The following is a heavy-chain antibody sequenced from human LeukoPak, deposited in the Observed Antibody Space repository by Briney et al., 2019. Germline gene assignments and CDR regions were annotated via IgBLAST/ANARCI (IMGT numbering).Heavy chain of an antibody. CDR2: INPNSGGT. Sequence: GASVKVSCKASGYTFTGYYMHWVRQAPGQGLEWMGRINPNSGGTNYAQKFQGRVTMTRDTSISTAYMELSRLRSDDTAVYYCARVEYSGWNLEYWGQGTLVTVSS. J-gene: IGHJ4*02. D-gene: IGHD5-12*01. CDR3: ARVEYSGWNLEY. V-gene: IGHV1-2*06. CDR1: GYTFTGYY.